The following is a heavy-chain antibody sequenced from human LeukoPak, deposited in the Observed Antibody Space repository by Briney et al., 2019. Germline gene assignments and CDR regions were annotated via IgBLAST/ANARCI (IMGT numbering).Heavy chain of an antibody. D-gene: IGHD1-26*01. CDR2: ISSSSSYI. Sequence: GGSLRLSCAASGFTFSSYSMNWVRQAPGKGLEWVSSISSSSSYIYYADSVKGRFTISRDNAKNSLYLQMNNLRAEDTAVYFCARERVGPTTGEDYFDYWGQGTLVTVSS. J-gene: IGHJ4*02. CDR3: ARERVGPTTGEDYFDY. CDR1: GFTFSSYS. V-gene: IGHV3-21*01.